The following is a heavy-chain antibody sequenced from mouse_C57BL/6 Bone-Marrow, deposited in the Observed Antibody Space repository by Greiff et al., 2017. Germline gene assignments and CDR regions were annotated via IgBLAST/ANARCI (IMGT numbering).Heavy chain of an antibody. V-gene: IGHV14-4*01. CDR3: TSFLDYAMDY. D-gene: IGHD1-2*01. CDR2: IDPENGDT. J-gene: IGHJ4*01. CDR1: GFNIKDDY. Sequence: VQLQQSGAELVRPGASVKLSCTASGFNIKDDYMNWVKQRPEQGLEWIGWIDPENGDTEYASKFQGKATITADTSANTAYLQLSSLTSDDAAVYYCTSFLDYAMDYWGQGTSVTVSS.